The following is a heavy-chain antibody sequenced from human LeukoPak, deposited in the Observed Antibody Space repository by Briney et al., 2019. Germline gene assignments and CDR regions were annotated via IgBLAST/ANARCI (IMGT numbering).Heavy chain of an antibody. CDR1: GYTFTTYG. V-gene: IGHV1-2*02. CDR3: ARKQYPYYSDSRGPFDS. D-gene: IGHD3-22*01. CDR2: INPNSGGT. J-gene: IGHJ5*01. Sequence: GASVKVSCKASGYTFTTYGISWVRQAPGQGLEWMGWINPNSGGTNYAQKFQGRVTMTRDTSISTAYMELSTLRSDDTAVYYCARKQYPYYSDSRGPFDSWGQGTLVTVSS.